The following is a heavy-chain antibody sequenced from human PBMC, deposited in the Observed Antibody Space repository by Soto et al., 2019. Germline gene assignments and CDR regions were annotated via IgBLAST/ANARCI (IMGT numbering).Heavy chain of an antibody. J-gene: IGHJ4*02. CDR2: INHSGST. CDR3: ARDSTDHVWGSYRRD. Sequence: KTSETLSLTCAVYGGSFSGYYWSWIRQPPGKGLEWIGEINHSGSTNYNPSLKSRVTISVDMSKNQFSLRLSSVTAADTAVYYCARDSTDHVWGSYRRDWGQGTLVTVSS. D-gene: IGHD3-16*02. V-gene: IGHV4-34*01. CDR1: GGSFSGYY.